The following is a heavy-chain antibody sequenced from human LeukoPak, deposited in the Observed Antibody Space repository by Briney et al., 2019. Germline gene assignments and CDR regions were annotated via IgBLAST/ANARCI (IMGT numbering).Heavy chain of an antibody. D-gene: IGHD5-24*01. V-gene: IGHV1-18*01. CDR2: IRVYNGDT. CDR1: GYTFTSYG. Sequence: ASVKASCKPSGYTFTSYGISWVRQAPGQGLEWMGWIRVYNGDTNYAQKFKGRVTMTTDTSTNTAYMELRSLGSDDTAVYYCARGGSRVTTINILDYWGQGTLVTVSS. J-gene: IGHJ4*02. CDR3: ARGGSRVTTINILDY.